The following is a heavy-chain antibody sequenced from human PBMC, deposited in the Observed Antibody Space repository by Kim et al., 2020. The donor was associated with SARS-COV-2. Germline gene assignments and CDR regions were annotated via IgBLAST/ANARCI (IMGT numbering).Heavy chain of an antibody. Sequence: SETLSLTCTISGDSFSSNDYYWGWVRQPPGKELEWIGSVYSSGSTYYNPSLKSPGTLSIDPSKKEFSLRLTSVTAADTAVYYCVGVRGCWYPYYFDYWGQGTRVTVSS. CDR2: VYSSGST. D-gene: IGHD6-13*01. CDR3: VGVRGCWYPYYFDY. J-gene: IGHJ4*02. CDR1: GDSFSSNDYY. V-gene: IGHV4-39*01.